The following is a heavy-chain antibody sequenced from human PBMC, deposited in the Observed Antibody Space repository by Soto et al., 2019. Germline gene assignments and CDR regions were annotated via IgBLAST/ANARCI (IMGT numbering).Heavy chain of an antibody. D-gene: IGHD6-13*01. J-gene: IGHJ4*02. Sequence: GGSLRLSCAASGFTFSSYGMHWVRQAPGKGLEWVAVIWYDGSNKYYADSVKGRFTISRDNSKNTLYLQMNSLRAEDTAVYYCARDGAAAGTIHFDYWGQGTLVTVSS. V-gene: IGHV3-33*01. CDR3: ARDGAAAGTIHFDY. CDR1: GFTFSSYG. CDR2: IWYDGSNK.